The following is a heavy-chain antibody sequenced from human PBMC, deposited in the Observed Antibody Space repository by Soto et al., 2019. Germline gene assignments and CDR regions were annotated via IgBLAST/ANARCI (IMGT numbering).Heavy chain of an antibody. J-gene: IGHJ5*02. CDR3: ARKGCSSTRCYAWFDP. CDR1: GGSFSGYY. CDR2: INHSGST. D-gene: IGHD2-2*01. V-gene: IGHV4-34*01. Sequence: QVQLQQWGAGLLKPSETLSLTCAVYGGSFSGYYWSWIRQPPGKGLEWIGEINHSGSTNYNPSLKSRVTISVDTSKNQFPLKLCSVTAADTAVYYCARKGCSSTRCYAWFDPWGQGTLVTVSS.